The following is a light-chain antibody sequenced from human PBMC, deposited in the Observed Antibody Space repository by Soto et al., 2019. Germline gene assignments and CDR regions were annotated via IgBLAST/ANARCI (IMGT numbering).Light chain of an antibody. CDR3: QQCHRYLT. J-gene: IGKJ1*01. V-gene: IGKV1-5*01. CDR2: AAS. Sequence: DVQMTQSPSTLSASVGARVTIACRTSQDIGNFLAWYQHKPGKAPKLLIYAASSLQSGVPSRFSGSGSGTEFTLTISSLQPDDIATYYCQQCHRYLTFGQGTKVDIK. CDR1: QDIGNF.